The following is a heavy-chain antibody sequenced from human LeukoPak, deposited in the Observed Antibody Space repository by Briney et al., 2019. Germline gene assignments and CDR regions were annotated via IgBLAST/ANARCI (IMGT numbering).Heavy chain of an antibody. CDR1: GFTFSSYE. Sequence: GGSLRLSCAASGFTFSSYEMNWVRQAPGKGLEWVSYISSSGNTIYYADSVKGRFTISRDNAKNSLYLQMNSLRAEDTAVYYCARDSGYSYGQFDYWGQGTLVTVSS. V-gene: IGHV3-48*03. J-gene: IGHJ4*02. CDR2: ISSSGNTI. CDR3: ARDSGYSYGQFDY. D-gene: IGHD5-18*01.